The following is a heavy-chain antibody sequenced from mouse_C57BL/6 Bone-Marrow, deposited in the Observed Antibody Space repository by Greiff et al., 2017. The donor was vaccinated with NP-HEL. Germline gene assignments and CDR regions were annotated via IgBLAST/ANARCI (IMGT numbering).Heavy chain of an antibody. V-gene: IGHV3-6*01. D-gene: IGHD2-3*01. J-gene: IGHJ3*01. CDR1: GYSITSGYY. CDR2: ISYDGRN. Sequence: EVKLQESGPGLVKPSQSLSLTCSVTGYSITSGYYWNWIRQFPGNKLEWMGYISYDGRNNYNPSLKNRISITRDTSKNQFFLKLNSVTTEDTATYYCASDGYSWFAYWGQGTLVTVSA. CDR3: ASDGYSWFAY.